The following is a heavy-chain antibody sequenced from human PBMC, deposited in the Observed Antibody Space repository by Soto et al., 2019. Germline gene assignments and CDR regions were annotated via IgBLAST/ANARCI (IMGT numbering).Heavy chain of an antibody. CDR1: GGTSSSYA. D-gene: IGHD3-10*01. CDR2: IIPIFGTA. V-gene: IGHV1-69*06. J-gene: IGHJ4*02. Sequence: SVKVSCKASGGTSSSYAISWVRQAPGQGLEWMGGIIPIFGTANYAQKFQGRVTITADKSTSTAYMELSSLRSEDTAVYYCARDRRGNSGFDYWGQGTLVTVSS. CDR3: ARDRRGNSGFDY.